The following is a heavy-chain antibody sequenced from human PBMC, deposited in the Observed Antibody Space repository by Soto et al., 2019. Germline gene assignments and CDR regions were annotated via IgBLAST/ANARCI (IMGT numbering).Heavy chain of an antibody. D-gene: IGHD5-18*01. Sequence: QVRLHESGPGLVKPSETLSLTCTVSTDSFNDYYWSWMRQPPGKGLEWIGSIYHTGNTNYNPSPESRVSISVDTSKIQFSLSLSSVTAADTAVYYCARDVGIHDAFDIWGQETLGTVSS. V-gene: IGHV4-59*13. CDR2: IYHTGNT. CDR3: ARDVGIHDAFDI. J-gene: IGHJ3*02. CDR1: TDSFNDYY.